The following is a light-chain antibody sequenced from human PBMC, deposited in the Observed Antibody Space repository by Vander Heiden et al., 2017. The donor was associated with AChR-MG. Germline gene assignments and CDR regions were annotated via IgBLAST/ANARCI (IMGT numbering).Light chain of an antibody. CDR3: IAHSSSGAIL. V-gene: IGLV2-18*02. J-gene: IGLJ2*01. Sequence: QSALTQPPSVSGSPGQSVSISCPVTSRDIGDYNRVSWYQQAPGTVPQLMIFAVTHRPSGVPYRFSGSKAGNTASLTISGLQPEDEADYYYIAHSSSGAILFGGGTKLTVL. CDR2: AVT. CDR1: SRDIGDYNR.